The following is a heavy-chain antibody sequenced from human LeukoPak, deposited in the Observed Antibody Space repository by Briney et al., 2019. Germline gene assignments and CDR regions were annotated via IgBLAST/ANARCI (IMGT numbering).Heavy chain of an antibody. Sequence: SSETLSLTCTVSGGSVSSESYHWSWIRQPPGKGLEWIAYIFNSGSSNYNPSLKSRVTISVDTSKNQFSLKLNSVTAADTAQYHCARGVGGVLEGFDIWGQGTMVTVSS. CDR3: ARGVGGVLEGFDI. V-gene: IGHV4-61*01. CDR2: IFNSGSS. D-gene: IGHD3-16*01. J-gene: IGHJ3*02. CDR1: GGSVSSESYH.